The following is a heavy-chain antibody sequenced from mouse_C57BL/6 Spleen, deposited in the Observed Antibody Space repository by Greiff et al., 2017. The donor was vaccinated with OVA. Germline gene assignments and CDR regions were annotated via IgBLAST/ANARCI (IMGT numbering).Heavy chain of an antibody. V-gene: IGHV3-6*01. D-gene: IGHD1-1*01. CDR2: ISYDGSN. CDR3: AREDTTVVADAWFAY. Sequence: EVQLVESGPGLVKPSQSLSLTCSVTGYSITSGYYWNWIRQFPGNKLEWMGYISYDGSNNYNPSLKNRISITRDTSKNQFFLKLNSVTTEDTATYYCAREDTTVVADAWFAYWGQGTLVTVSA. J-gene: IGHJ3*01. CDR1: GYSITSGYY.